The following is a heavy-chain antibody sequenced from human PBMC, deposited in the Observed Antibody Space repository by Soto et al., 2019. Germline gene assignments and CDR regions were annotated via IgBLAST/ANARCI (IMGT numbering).Heavy chain of an antibody. D-gene: IGHD4-17*01. J-gene: IGHJ2*01. CDR1: GGTFSSYA. Sequence: QVQLVQSGAEVKKPGSSVKVSCKASGGTFSSYAISWVRQAPGQGLEWMGGIIPIFGTANYAQKFQGRVTITANESTSTAYMELSSLRSEDTAVYYCARDEPPPYGDYWYCDLLGRGSLVTVSS. CDR2: IIPIFGTA. V-gene: IGHV1-69*01. CDR3: ARDEPPPYGDYWYCDL.